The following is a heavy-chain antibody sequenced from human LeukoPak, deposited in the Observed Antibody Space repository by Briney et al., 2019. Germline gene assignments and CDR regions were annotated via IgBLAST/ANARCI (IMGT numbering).Heavy chain of an antibody. J-gene: IGHJ5*02. CDR3: ARKWGIAAAGTGWFDP. CDR1: GGSISSHY. CDR2: IYYSGST. V-gene: IGHV4-59*11. Sequence: PSETLSLTCTVSGGSISSHYWRWIRQPPGKGLEWIGYIYYSGSTNYNPSLKSRVTISVDTSKNQFSLKLSSVTAADTAVYYCARKWGIAAAGTGWFDPWGQGTLVTVSS. D-gene: IGHD6-13*01.